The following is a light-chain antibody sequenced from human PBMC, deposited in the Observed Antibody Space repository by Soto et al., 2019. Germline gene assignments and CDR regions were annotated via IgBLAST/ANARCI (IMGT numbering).Light chain of an antibody. CDR2: GAS. J-gene: IGKJ5*01. CDR1: QSVSSN. Sequence: EIVMTQSPATLSVSPGERATLSCRASQSVSSNLAWYQQKPGQAPRLLIYGASTRATGIPARFSGSGSGTEFTLTISRLQSEDFAAYYCQQYKNWPPITFGQGTRLEI. V-gene: IGKV3-15*01. CDR3: QQYKNWPPIT.